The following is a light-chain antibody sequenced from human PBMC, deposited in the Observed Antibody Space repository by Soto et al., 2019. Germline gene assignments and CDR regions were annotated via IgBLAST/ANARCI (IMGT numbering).Light chain of an antibody. CDR3: QQYNAYPYT. J-gene: IGKJ2*01. CDR2: KAS. Sequence: DIPMTQSPSTLSAFVGDRVTITCRASQSIRSWLAWYQQKSGRAPKLLIYKASSLQGGVPSRFSGSGSGTEFTLTISSLQPDDFATYHCQQYNAYPYTFGQGTQLEIK. V-gene: IGKV1-5*03. CDR1: QSIRSW.